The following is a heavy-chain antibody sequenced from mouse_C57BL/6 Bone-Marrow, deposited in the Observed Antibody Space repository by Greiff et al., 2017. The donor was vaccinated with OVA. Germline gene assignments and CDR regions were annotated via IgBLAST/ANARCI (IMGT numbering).Heavy chain of an antibody. CDR3: ARVGLPIGPWYFDV. Sequence: QVQLQQSGAELVRPGTSVKMSCKASGYTFTNYWLGWAKQRPGHGLEWIGDIYPGGGYTNYNEKFKGKATLTADKSSSTAYMQFSSLTSADSAIYYCARVGLPIGPWYFDVWGTGTTVTVSS. CDR1: GYTFTNYW. CDR2: IYPGGGYT. V-gene: IGHV1-63*01. J-gene: IGHJ1*03. D-gene: IGHD2-4*01.